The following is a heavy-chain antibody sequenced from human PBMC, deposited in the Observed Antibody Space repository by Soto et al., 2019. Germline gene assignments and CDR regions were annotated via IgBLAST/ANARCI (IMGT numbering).Heavy chain of an antibody. D-gene: IGHD3-22*01. J-gene: IGHJ5*02. V-gene: IGHV4-59*01. CDR2: IYYSGST. CDR3: ARGISSDYYDSSGKNWFDP. CDR1: GGSISSYY. Sequence: PSETLSLTCTVSGGSISSYYWSWIRQPPGNGLEWIGYIYYSGSTNYNPSLKSRVTISVDTSKNQFSLKLSSVTAADTAVYYCARGISSDYYDSSGKNWFDPWGQGTLVTVSS.